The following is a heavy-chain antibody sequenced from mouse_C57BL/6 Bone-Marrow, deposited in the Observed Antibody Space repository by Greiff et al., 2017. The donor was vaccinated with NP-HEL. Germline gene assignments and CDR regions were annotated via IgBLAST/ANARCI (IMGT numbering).Heavy chain of an antibody. CDR2: INYDGSST. Sequence: EVMLVESEGGLVQPGSSMKLSCTASGFTFSDYYMAWVRQVPEKGLEWVANINYDGSSTYYLDSLKSRFIISRDNAKNILYLQMSSLKSEDTATYYCAREGGLPRRTYAMDYWGQGTSVTVSS. CDR1: GFTFSDYY. D-gene: IGHD1-1*01. J-gene: IGHJ4*01. V-gene: IGHV5-16*01. CDR3: AREGGLPRRTYAMDY.